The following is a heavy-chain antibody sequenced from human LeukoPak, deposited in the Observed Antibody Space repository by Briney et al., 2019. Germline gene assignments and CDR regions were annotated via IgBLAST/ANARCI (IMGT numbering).Heavy chain of an antibody. J-gene: IGHJ2*01. V-gene: IGHV4-39*02. CDR2: IYYSGST. D-gene: IGHD1-1*01. CDR1: GGSISSSSYY. Sequence: PSETLSLTCTVSGGSISSSSYYWGWIRQPPGKGLEWIGSIYYSGSTYYSPSLKSRVTISVDTSKNQFSLKLSSVTAADTAVYYCARERIPTTVPNWYFDLWGRGTLVTVSS. CDR3: ARERIPTTVPNWYFDL.